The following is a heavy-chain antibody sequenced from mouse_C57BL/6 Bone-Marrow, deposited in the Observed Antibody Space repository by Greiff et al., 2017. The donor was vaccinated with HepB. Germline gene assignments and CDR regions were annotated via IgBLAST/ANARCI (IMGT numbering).Heavy chain of an antibody. CDR3: ARFDYDVWWYFDV. Sequence: VQLQQSDAELVEPGASVKISCKVSGYTFTDHTIHWMKQRPEQGLEWIGYIYPRDGSTKYNEKFKGKATLTADKSSSTAYMQLNSLTSEDSAVYFCARFDYDVWWYFDVWGTGTTVTVSS. CDR2: IYPRDGST. V-gene: IGHV1-78*01. D-gene: IGHD2-4*01. J-gene: IGHJ1*03. CDR1: GYTFTDHT.